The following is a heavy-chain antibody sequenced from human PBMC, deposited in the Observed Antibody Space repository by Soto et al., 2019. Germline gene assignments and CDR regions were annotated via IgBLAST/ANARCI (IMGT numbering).Heavy chain of an antibody. CDR3: AGITGTRRYYYYMDV. CDR1: GGSISSYY. CDR2: IYYSGST. D-gene: IGHD1-20*01. V-gene: IGHV4-59*01. Sequence: QVKLQESGPGLVKPSETLSLTCTVSGGSISSYYWSWIRQPPGKGLEWIGYIYYSGSTNYNPSLKSRVTISVDTSKNQFSLKLSSVTAADTAVYYCAGITGTRRYYYYMDVWVKGTTVTVSS. J-gene: IGHJ6*03.